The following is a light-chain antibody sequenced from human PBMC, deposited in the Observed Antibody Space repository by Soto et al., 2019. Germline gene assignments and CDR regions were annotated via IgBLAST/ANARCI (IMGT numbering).Light chain of an antibody. V-gene: IGLV2-14*03. Sequence: QSALTQPASVSGSRGRSITISRTGTNRGGGSYHYVSQLQQLPDTTPNRLRYNAYYRPSGICTRFSGSKSGSTASLTISMLEGEDEADYYCSSDRFSRSYGVGTGTKVTVL. CDR1: NRGGGSYHY. CDR2: NAY. CDR3: SSDRFSRSYG. J-gene: IGLJ1*01.